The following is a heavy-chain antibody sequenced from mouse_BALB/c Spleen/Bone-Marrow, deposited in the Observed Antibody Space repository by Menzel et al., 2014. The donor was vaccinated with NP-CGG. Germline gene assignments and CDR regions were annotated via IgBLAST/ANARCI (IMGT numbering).Heavy chain of an antibody. J-gene: IGHJ2*01. CDR1: GFDFSRYW. CDR3: ARPDYYCYLNY. V-gene: IGHV4-1*02. Sequence: EVKLMESGGGLVQPGGSLKLSCAASGFDFSRYWMSWVRQAPGKGLEWIGEINPDSRTINYSPSLKDKFIISRDNAKNTLYLRLNKVRSEDTALYYCARPDYYCYLNYWGQGTTLTVSS. D-gene: IGHD1-1*01. CDR2: INPDSRTI.